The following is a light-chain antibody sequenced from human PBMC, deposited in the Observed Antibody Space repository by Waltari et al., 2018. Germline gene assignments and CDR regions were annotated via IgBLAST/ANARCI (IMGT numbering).Light chain of an antibody. Sequence: EIVLTQSPATLSLSPGERATLSCRASHSVDWYLAWYQQRPGQPPRLLIYDTSNRAPAIPARFSGSGSDTDFTLTISSLEPEDFAVYYCQPRRSWPLTFGGGTKVEIE. CDR3: QPRRSWPLT. V-gene: IGKV3-11*01. CDR2: DTS. CDR1: HSVDWY. J-gene: IGKJ4*01.